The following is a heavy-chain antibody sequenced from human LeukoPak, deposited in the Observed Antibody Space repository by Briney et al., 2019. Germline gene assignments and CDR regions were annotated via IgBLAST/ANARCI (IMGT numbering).Heavy chain of an antibody. D-gene: IGHD5-12*01. Sequence: GESLKISCKGSGYSFTSYWIGWVRQMPGKGLEWIGIIYPGDSDTRYSPSFQGQVTISVDKSISTAYLQWSSLKASDTAMYHCARHAISGYDYFAAFDIWGQGTMVTVSS. CDR3: ARHAISGYDYFAAFDI. J-gene: IGHJ3*02. CDR2: IYPGDSDT. V-gene: IGHV5-51*01. CDR1: GYSFTSYW.